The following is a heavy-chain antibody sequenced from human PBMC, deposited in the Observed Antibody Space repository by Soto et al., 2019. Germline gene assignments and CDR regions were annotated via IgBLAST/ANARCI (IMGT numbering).Heavy chain of an antibody. CDR1: GFTFSNYA. Sequence: GGSLRLSCAASGFTFSNYAMSWVRQAPGKGLEWVSVVSARGDSTNYADSVKGRFSISRDNSKNSLYLQMNSLRAEDTAVYYCAKRTLTAPFPFDYWGPGTLVTVSS. J-gene: IGHJ4*02. CDR2: VSARGDST. V-gene: IGHV3-23*01. CDR3: AKRTLTAPFPFDY.